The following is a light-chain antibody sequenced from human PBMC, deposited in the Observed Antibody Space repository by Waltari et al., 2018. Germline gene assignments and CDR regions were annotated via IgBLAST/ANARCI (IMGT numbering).Light chain of an antibody. J-gene: IGLJ2*01. Sequence: QSALTQPPSASGSPGQSVTISCPGTSSDVGGYNYVSWYQQHPGKAPKLIIYEVIKRPSGVPDRFSGSKSGNTASLTVSGLQAEDEADYYCLSYAGGVRVFGGGTKLTVL. CDR1: SSDVGGYNY. CDR3: LSYAGGVRV. V-gene: IGLV2-8*01. CDR2: EVI.